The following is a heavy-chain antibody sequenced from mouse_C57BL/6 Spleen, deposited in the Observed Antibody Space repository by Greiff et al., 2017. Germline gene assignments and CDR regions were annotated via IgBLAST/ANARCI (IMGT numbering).Heavy chain of an antibody. CDR3: ARHEAPHIITTVVATGYFDY. J-gene: IGHJ2*01. CDR1: GYTFTEYT. D-gene: IGHD1-1*01. CDR2: FYPGGGSI. Sequence: QVQLKESGAELVKPGASVKLSCKASGYTFTEYTIHWVKQRSGQGLEWIGWFYPGGGSIKYTEKFQDKATLTADKSSSTVYMELSRLTSEDSAVYFCARHEAPHIITTVVATGYFDYWGQGTTLTVSS. V-gene: IGHV1-62-2*01.